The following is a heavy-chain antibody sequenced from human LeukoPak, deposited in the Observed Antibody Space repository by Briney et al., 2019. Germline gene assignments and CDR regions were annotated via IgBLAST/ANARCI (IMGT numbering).Heavy chain of an antibody. CDR2: ISGSGAST. Sequence: SGGSLRLSCAASGFTFSSYAMSWVRQAPGKGLEWVSAISGSGASTYYADSVKGRFTISRDNSKNTLYLQMNSLRAEDTAVYYCAKDGAATVTTWLWGGTNWFDPWGQGTLVTVSS. D-gene: IGHD4-11*01. CDR1: GFTFSSYA. J-gene: IGHJ5*02. CDR3: AKDGAATVTTWLWGGTNWFDP. V-gene: IGHV3-23*01.